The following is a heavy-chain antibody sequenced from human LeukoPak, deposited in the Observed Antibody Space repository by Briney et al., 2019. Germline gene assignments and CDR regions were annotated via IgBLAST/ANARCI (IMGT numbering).Heavy chain of an antibody. CDR2: ISRSGDST. J-gene: IGHJ4*02. CDR1: GFSFNNYH. CDR3: VRDLYTTIQGFDY. Sequence: PGGSPRLSCAASGFSFNNYHMNWVRQAPGKGLEWVSYISRSGDSTSYADSVKGRFTISRDNAGNSVFLLLNSLRAEDTAVYYCVRDLYTTIQGFDYWGQGALVTVSS. V-gene: IGHV3-48*01. D-gene: IGHD5-24*01.